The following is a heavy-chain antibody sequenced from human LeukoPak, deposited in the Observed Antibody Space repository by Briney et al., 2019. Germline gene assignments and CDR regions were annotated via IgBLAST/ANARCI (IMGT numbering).Heavy chain of an antibody. D-gene: IGHD1-14*01. Sequence: GRSLRLSCAGSGFTFGGYGMHWFRQAPGKGLGWVAVIAYDGSRAFYADSVKGRFTISRDNSKNTMSVQMDDLRAEDTAVYYCTRYNNDRFDYWGQGTLVTVSS. CDR3: TRYNNDRFDY. CDR1: GFTFGGYG. CDR2: IAYDGSRA. J-gene: IGHJ4*02. V-gene: IGHV3-33*01.